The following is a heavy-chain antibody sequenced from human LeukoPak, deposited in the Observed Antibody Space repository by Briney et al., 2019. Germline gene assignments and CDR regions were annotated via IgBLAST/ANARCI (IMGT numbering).Heavy chain of an antibody. Sequence: VASVEVSCKASGYTFTSYDINWVRQATGQGLEWMGWKNPNSGSTGYAQKFQGRVTMTRNTSISTAYMELSSLGSEDTAVYYCARGAPGSYCSGGSCPYFDYWGQGTLVAVSS. CDR3: ARGAPGSYCSGGSCPYFDY. CDR1: GYTFTSYD. CDR2: KNPNSGST. J-gene: IGHJ4*02. V-gene: IGHV1-8*01. D-gene: IGHD2-15*01.